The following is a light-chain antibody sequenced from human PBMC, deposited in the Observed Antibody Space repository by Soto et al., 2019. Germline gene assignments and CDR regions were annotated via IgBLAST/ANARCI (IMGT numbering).Light chain of an antibody. CDR3: QQYTYWPPCT. J-gene: IGKJ1*01. CDR1: QSITNN. V-gene: IGKV3-15*01. CDR2: GAS. Sequence: VMTQYQVTLSVSPGERATLSCRASQSITNNLAWYQRKPGQAPRPLIYGASPRATGVPARFSGSGSGTEFTLSISSLQSEDFAVHYCQQYTYWPPCTFGQGTKVDIK.